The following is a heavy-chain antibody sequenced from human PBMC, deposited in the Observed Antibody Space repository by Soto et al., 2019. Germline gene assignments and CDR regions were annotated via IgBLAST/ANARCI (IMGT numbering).Heavy chain of an antibody. CDR3: ARVHLVAGSAFYCAMDV. CDR1: GFDLTSSS. V-gene: IGHV3-21*01. Sequence: GGSVMLSCVAFGFDLTSSSMNWVSQATGNGLEWVASISGSGKDTFYRHSVKGRFAISRDSAGTSLFLRMASVKVEDTAVYHCARVHLVAGSAFYCAMDVWGQGTAVTVS. J-gene: IGHJ6*02. D-gene: IGHD6-6*01. CDR2: ISGSGKDT.